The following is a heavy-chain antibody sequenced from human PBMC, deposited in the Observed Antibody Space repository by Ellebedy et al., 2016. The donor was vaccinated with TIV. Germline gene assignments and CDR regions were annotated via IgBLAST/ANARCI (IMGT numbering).Heavy chain of an antibody. D-gene: IGHD1-1*01. V-gene: IGHV3-30*03. Sequence: GESLKISCSASGISFSNYAMHWVRQAPGKGLEWVATISYDGSTPYYADSVKGRFTISRDNSRNTLSLEMNSLRGEDTAVYYCALGWIDIRLDDWGLGTLVTVSS. CDR2: ISYDGSTP. J-gene: IGHJ4*02. CDR1: GISFSNYA. CDR3: ALGWIDIRLDD.